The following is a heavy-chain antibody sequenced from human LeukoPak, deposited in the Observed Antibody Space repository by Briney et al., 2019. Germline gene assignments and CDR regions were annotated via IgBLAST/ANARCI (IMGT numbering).Heavy chain of an antibody. CDR1: GFTFSSYA. CDR2: ISGSGGST. D-gene: IGHD5-18*01. CDR3: AKVDVDTASFDY. Sequence: GGSLRLSCAASGFTFSSYAMSWVRQAPGKELEWVSAISGSGGSTYYADSVKGRFTISRDNSKNTLHLQMNSLRAEDTAVYYCAKVDVDTASFDYWGQGTLVTVSS. J-gene: IGHJ4*02. V-gene: IGHV3-23*01.